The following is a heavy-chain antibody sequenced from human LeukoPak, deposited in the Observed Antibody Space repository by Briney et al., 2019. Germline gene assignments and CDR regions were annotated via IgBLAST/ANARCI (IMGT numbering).Heavy chain of an antibody. V-gene: IGHV1-69*13. D-gene: IGHD4-23*01. CDR2: IIPIFGTA. Sequence: ASVKVSCKASGGTFSSHAISWVRQAPGQGLEWMGGIIPIFGTANYAQKFQGRVTITAVESMSTTYMELSSLRSEDTAVYYCARGWLAETTVVTPYNYWGQGTLSPSPQ. CDR1: GGTFSSHA. CDR3: ARGWLAETTVVTPYNY. J-gene: IGHJ4*02.